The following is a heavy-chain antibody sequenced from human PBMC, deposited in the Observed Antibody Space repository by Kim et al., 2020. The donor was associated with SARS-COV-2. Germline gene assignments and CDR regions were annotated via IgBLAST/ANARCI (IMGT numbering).Heavy chain of an antibody. J-gene: IGHJ4*02. CDR2: IIPILGIA. CDR1: GGTFSSYT. CDR3: ARGGDYYDSSGSYYIFDY. D-gene: IGHD3-22*01. Sequence: SVKVSCKASGGTFSSYTISWVRQAPGQGLEWMGRIIPILGIANYAQKFQGRVTITADKSTSTAYMELSSLRSEDTAVYYCARGGDYYDSSGSYYIFDYWGQGTLVTVSS. V-gene: IGHV1-69*02.